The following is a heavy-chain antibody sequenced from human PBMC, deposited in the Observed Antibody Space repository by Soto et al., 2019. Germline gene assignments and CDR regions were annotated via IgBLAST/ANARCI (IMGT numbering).Heavy chain of an antibody. D-gene: IGHD1-26*01. CDR1: GFTVSSNY. Sequence: EVQLVESGGGLVQPGGSLRLSCAAYGFTVSSNYMSWVRQAPGKGLEWVSVIYSGGSTYYEDSVKGRFSISRDNSKNTLDIQMDSVRAHATAVYYSARVGEPNSGSYDYFQHWGQGTLVTVSS. V-gene: IGHV3-66*01. CDR2: IYSGGST. J-gene: IGHJ1*01. CDR3: ARVGEPNSGSYDYFQH.